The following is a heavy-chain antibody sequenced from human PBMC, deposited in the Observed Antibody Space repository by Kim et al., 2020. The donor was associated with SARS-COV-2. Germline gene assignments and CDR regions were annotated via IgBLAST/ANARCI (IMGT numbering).Heavy chain of an antibody. D-gene: IGHD3-22*01. Sequence: GGSLRLSCAASGFTFSSYEMNWVRQAPGKGLEWVSYISSSGSTIYYADSVKGRFTISRDNAKNSLYLQMNSLRAEDTAVYYCAREGENYYDSSGYTFDPWGQGTLVTVSS. CDR3: AREGENYYDSSGYTFDP. J-gene: IGHJ5*02. V-gene: IGHV3-48*03. CDR1: GFTFSSYE. CDR2: ISSSGSTI.